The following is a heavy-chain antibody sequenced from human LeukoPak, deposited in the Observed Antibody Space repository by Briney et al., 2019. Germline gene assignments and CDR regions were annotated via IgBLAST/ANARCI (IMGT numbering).Heavy chain of an antibody. J-gene: IGHJ6*03. CDR3: ATINYYHYYMDV. CDR2: IYHSGST. Sequence: SETLSLTCAVYGGSFSGYYWSWIRQPPGEGLEWIGSIYHSGSTYYNPSLKSRVTISVDTSKNQFSLKLSSVTAADTAVYYCATINYYHYYMDVWGKGTTVTVSS. CDR1: GGSFSGYY. V-gene: IGHV4-34*01.